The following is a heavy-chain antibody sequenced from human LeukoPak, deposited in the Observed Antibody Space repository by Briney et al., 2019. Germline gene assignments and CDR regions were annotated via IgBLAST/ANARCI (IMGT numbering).Heavy chain of an antibody. D-gene: IGHD1-14*01. CDR3: ARLTGGSETN. V-gene: IGHV1-2*02. Sequence: ASVKVSCKASGYTFTSYDINWVRQAPGQGPEWMGWIHPNIGGRNYAQKFEGRVTMSRDTSISTVYMELSSLRSDDTAMYYCARLTGGSETNWGQGTLVTVSA. CDR1: GYTFTSYD. CDR2: IHPNIGGR. J-gene: IGHJ4*02.